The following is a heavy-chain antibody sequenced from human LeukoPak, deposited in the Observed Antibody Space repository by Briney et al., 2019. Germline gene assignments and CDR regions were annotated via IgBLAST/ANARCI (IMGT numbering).Heavy chain of an antibody. D-gene: IGHD3-22*01. J-gene: IGHJ4*02. CDR2: ISYDGSNK. V-gene: IGHV3-30*18. CDR3: AKYYYDSSGYLDY. Sequence: GGSLTLSCAASGFTFSSYGMHWVRQAPGKGLEWVAVISYDGSNKYYADSVKGRFTISRDNSKNTLYLQMNSLRAEDTAVYYCAKYYYDSSGYLDYWGQGTLVTVSS. CDR1: GFTFSSYG.